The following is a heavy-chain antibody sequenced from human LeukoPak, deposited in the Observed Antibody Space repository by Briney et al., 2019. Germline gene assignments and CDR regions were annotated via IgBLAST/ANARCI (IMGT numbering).Heavy chain of an antibody. J-gene: IGHJ3*02. Sequence: ASVKVSCKASGYTFTGFFMHCVRQAPGQGLEWMGWINPNSGSTNYAQNFQGRVTMTRDTSISTVYMELSSLRSDDTAVYYCARDLEMATISAFDIWGQGTMVTVSS. D-gene: IGHD5-24*01. CDR2: INPNSGST. CDR3: ARDLEMATISAFDI. CDR1: GYTFTGFF. V-gene: IGHV1-2*02.